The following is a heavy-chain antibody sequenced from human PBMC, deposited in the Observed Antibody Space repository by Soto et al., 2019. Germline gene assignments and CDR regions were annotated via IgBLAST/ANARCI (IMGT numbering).Heavy chain of an antibody. CDR2: IYPGDSDT. J-gene: IGHJ6*02. Sequence: PGESLKISCKGSGYSFTSYWIGWVRQMPGKGLEWMGIIYPGDSDTRYSPSFQGQVTISADKSISTAYLQWSSLKASDTAMYYCARVRDYDFWSGYYPSHYYYYGMDVWGQRTTVTVSS. CDR1: GYSFTSYW. CDR3: ARVRDYDFWSGYYPSHYYYYGMDV. V-gene: IGHV5-51*01. D-gene: IGHD3-3*01.